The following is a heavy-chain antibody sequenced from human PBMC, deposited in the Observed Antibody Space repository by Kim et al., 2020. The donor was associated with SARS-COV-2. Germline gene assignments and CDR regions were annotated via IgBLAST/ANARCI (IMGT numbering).Heavy chain of an antibody. D-gene: IGHD3-22*01. CDR3: VKGITKIVVSAFDI. V-gene: IGHV3-64D*09. J-gene: IGHJ3*02. Sequence: ANSVKGRFTSARDNSKNTLYLQMSSLRAEDTAVYYCVKGITKIVVSAFDIWGQGTMVTVSS.